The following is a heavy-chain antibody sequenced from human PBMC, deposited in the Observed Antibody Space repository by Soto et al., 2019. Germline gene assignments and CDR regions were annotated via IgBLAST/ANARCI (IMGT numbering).Heavy chain of an antibody. J-gene: IGHJ4*02. V-gene: IGHV4-61*08. Sequence: SETLSLTCTFSGGSVISVGYYLSWIRQPPGKGLEWIGYIYYTGSTNYNPSLKSRVTISVDMSKNQFSLRLSSVTAADTAVYYCARVSKNQLERILDYWGQGARVTVS. CDR3: ARVSKNQLERILDY. D-gene: IGHD1-1*01. CDR1: GGSVISVGYY. CDR2: IYYTGST.